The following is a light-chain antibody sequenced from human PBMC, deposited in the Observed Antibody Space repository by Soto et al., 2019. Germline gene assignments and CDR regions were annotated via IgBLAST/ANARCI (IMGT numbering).Light chain of an antibody. Sequence: QTVVTQPPSASGTPGQRVTISCSGSSSNIGSNIVNWYQHLPGTAPKVVIYSNNQRPSGVPDRFSGSKSGTSASLAISGLQSEDEADYYCAAWDDSLNGLYVFGTGTKVTVL. CDR3: AAWDDSLNGLYV. CDR2: SNN. V-gene: IGLV1-44*01. CDR1: SSNIGSNI. J-gene: IGLJ1*01.